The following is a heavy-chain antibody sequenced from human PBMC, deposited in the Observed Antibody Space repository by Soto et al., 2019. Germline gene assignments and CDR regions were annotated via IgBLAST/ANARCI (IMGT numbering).Heavy chain of an antibody. Sequence: PGGSLRLSCAASGFTFSNYAMTWVRQPPGKGLEWVSGSSGSGDITYYADSVKGRFTIYRDNSKNTLYLQLNSLRAEDTAVYYCAKASGDSTRRYYYGMDVWGQGTTVTAP. CDR1: GFTFSNYA. J-gene: IGHJ6*02. V-gene: IGHV3-23*01. CDR2: SSGSGDIT. D-gene: IGHD1-26*01. CDR3: AKASGDSTRRYYYGMDV.